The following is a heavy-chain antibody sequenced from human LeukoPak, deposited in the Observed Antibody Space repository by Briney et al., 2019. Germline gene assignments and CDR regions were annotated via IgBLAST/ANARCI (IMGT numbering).Heavy chain of an antibody. Sequence: GGSLRLSCSASGFTFSSYAMHWGRQAPGKGLEYVSAISSNGGSTYYADSVKGRFTISRDNSKNTLYLQMSSLRGEDTAVYYCVKDRNTAMVEGAFDIWGQGTMVTVSS. V-gene: IGHV3-64D*06. CDR1: GFTFSSYA. CDR2: ISSNGGST. J-gene: IGHJ3*02. D-gene: IGHD5-18*01. CDR3: VKDRNTAMVEGAFDI.